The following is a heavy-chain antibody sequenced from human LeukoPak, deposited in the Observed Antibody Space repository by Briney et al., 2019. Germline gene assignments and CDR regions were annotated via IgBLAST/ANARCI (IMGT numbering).Heavy chain of an antibody. CDR3: AKVGAYGDYARHDY. D-gene: IGHD4-17*01. J-gene: IGHJ4*02. CDR1: GYSISSGYY. V-gene: IGHV4-38-2*01. CDR2: IYHSGAT. Sequence: SETLSLTCAVSGYSISSGYYWGWIRQPPGKGLEWIGNIYHSGATYYNPSLKSRVTISADTSKNQFSLKLSSVTAADTAVYYCAKVGAYGDYARHDYWGQGTLVTVSS.